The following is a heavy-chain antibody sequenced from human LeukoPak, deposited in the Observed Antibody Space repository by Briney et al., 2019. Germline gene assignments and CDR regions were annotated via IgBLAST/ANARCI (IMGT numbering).Heavy chain of an antibody. Sequence: SQTLSLTCAISGDRVSSNSAAWNWIRQSPSRGLEWLGRTYYRSKWYNDYAVSVKGRITINPDTSKNQFSLQLNSVTSEDTPVYYCTRAVRFDNGMDVWGQGTTVTVSS. J-gene: IGHJ6*02. D-gene: IGHD3-3*01. CDR2: TYYRSKWYN. CDR3: TRAVRFDNGMDV. V-gene: IGHV6-1*01. CDR1: GDRVSSNSAA.